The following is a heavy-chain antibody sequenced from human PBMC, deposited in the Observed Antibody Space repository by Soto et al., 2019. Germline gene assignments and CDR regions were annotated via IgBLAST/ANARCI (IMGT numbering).Heavy chain of an antibody. V-gene: IGHV3-33*01. Sequence: QVQLVESGGGVVQPRRSLRLSCAASGFTFSSYGMHWVRQAPGKGLEWVAVIWYDGSNKYYADSVKGRFTISRDNSKNTLYLQMNSLRAEDTAVYYCATSPGIAAALTYWGQGTLVTVSS. D-gene: IGHD6-13*01. CDR3: ATSPGIAAALTY. J-gene: IGHJ4*02. CDR2: IWYDGSNK. CDR1: GFTFSSYG.